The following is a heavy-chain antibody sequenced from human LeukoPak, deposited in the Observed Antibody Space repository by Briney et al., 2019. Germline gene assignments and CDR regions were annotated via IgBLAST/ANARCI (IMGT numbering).Heavy chain of an antibody. J-gene: IGHJ4*02. CDR1: GFTFSSYG. Sequence: GGSLRLSCAASGFTFSSYGMSWVRQAPGKGLEWVSSISSSSSYIYYADSVKGRFTISRDNAKNSLYLQMNSLRAEDTAVYYCARDLRFLEWSVDYWGQGTLVTVSS. CDR2: ISSSSSYI. CDR3: ARDLRFLEWSVDY. D-gene: IGHD3-3*01. V-gene: IGHV3-21*01.